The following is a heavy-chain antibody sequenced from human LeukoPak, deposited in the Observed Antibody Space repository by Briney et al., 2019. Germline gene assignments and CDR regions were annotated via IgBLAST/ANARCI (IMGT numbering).Heavy chain of an antibody. V-gene: IGHV4-34*01. CDR2: INHSGST. CDR1: GGSFSGYY. Sequence: PSETLSLTCAVYGGSFSGYYWSWIRQPPGKGLEWIGEINHSGSTNYNPFLKSRVTISVDTSKNQFSLKLSSVTAADTAVYYCARVVTGTTANWFDPWGQGTLVTVSS. CDR3: ARVVTGTTANWFDP. D-gene: IGHD1-7*01. J-gene: IGHJ5*02.